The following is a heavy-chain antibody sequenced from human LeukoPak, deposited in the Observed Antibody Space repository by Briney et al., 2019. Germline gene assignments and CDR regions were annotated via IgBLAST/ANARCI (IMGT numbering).Heavy chain of an antibody. Sequence: ASVKVSCKASGGTFSSYAISWVRQAPGQGLELMGGIIPIFGTANFAQQFQGRVTITADESTSTVYMELSSLRFEDTAVYYRAREGDGYNTYFDSWGQGTLVTVSS. J-gene: IGHJ4*02. D-gene: IGHD5-24*01. V-gene: IGHV1-69*13. CDR1: GGTFSSYA. CDR2: IIPIFGTA. CDR3: AREGDGYNTYFDS.